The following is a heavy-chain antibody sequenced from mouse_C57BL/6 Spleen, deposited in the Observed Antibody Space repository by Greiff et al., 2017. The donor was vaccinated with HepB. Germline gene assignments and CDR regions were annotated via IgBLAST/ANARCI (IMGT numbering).Heavy chain of an antibody. J-gene: IGHJ3*01. D-gene: IGHD1-1*01. CDR1: GYAFSSSW. CDR2: IYPGDGDT. Sequence: VHLVESGPELVKPGASVKISCKASGYAFSSSWMNWVKQRPGKGLEWIGRIYPGDGDTNYNGKFKGKATLTADKSSSTAYMQLSSLTSEDSAVYFCANYYGSSQFAYWGQGTLVTVSA. V-gene: IGHV1-82*01. CDR3: ANYYGSSQFAY.